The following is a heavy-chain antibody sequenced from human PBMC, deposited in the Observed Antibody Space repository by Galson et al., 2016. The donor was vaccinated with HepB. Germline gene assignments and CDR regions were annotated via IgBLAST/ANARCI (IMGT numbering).Heavy chain of an antibody. CDR1: GFTFKSYP. Sequence: SLRLSCAASGFTFKSYPMSWVRQAPGKGLEWVAGISSNGDSTHYADSVTGRFTISREISRSLLYLQMNSLRAEDTAVYYCTKNVWGYFDFYYSDLWGQGTLVIVSS. D-gene: IGHD3-9*01. CDR2: ISSNGDST. V-gene: IGHV3-23*01. J-gene: IGHJ4*02. CDR3: TKNVWGYFDFYYSDL.